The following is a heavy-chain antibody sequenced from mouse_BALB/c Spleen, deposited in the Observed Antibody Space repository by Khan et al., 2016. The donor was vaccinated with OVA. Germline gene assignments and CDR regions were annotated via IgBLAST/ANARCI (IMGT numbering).Heavy chain of an antibody. Sequence: VQLKQSGPGLVKPSQSLSLTCTVTGYSITSGYAWNWIRQFPGNKLEWMGYISYSGSTSYNPSLRSRISITRHTSKNQSFLQLNSVTTEDTATYYCARKNYYGYAMDDWGQGTSDTVSS. CDR3: ARKNYYGYAMDD. CDR1: GYSITSGYA. D-gene: IGHD1-1*01. CDR2: ISYSGST. V-gene: IGHV3-2*02. J-gene: IGHJ4*01.